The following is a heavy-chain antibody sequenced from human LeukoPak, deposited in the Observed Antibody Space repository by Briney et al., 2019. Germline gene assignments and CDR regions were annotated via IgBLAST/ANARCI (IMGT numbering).Heavy chain of an antibody. D-gene: IGHD1-26*01. V-gene: IGHV4-30-4*02. CDR3: ARALSGTYGLFQH. J-gene: IGHJ1*01. Sequence: PSETLSLTCTVSGGSISSDDYYWSWIRQPPGKGLEWIGYIYYSGSTYYNPSLRSRVTISVDTSKNQFSLNLNSVTAADTAVYYCARALSGTYGLFQHWGQGTLVTVSS. CDR2: IYYSGST. CDR1: GGSISSDDYY.